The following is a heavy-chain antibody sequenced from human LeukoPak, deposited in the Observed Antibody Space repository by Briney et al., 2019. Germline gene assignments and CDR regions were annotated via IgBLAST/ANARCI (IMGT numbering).Heavy chain of an antibody. J-gene: IGHJ6*02. CDR1: GYTFTDYY. D-gene: IGHD3-10*01. CDR2: INPNSGGT. Sequence: SVTVSYKASGYTFTDYYMHWVRQAPGQGLEWMGWINPNSGGTNYAQKFQGRVTMTRDTSISTAHMELSRLRSDDTAVYYCATHHLWFGELSHYYYGMDVWGQGTTVTVSS. V-gene: IGHV1-2*02. CDR3: ATHHLWFGELSHYYYGMDV.